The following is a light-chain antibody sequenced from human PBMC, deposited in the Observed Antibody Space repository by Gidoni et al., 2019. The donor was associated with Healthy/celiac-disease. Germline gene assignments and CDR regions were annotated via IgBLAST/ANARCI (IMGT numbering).Light chain of an antibody. CDR1: QSVSSN. CDR2: GAS. J-gene: IGKJ2*01. CDR3: QQYNNWPPYT. Sequence: LSVSPGERATLSCRASQSVSSNLAWYQQKPGQAPRLLIYGASTRATGIPARFSGSGSRTEFTLTISSLQSEDFAVYYCQQYNNWPPYTFGQGTKLEIK. V-gene: IGKV3-15*01.